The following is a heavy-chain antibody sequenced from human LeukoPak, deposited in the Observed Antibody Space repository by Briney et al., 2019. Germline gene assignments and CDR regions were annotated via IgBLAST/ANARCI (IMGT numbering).Heavy chain of an antibody. V-gene: IGHV4-61*02. J-gene: IGHJ3*02. D-gene: IGHD1-1*01. CDR2: IYTSGST. CDR1: GGSISSGSYY. Sequence: PSETLSLTCTVSGGSISSGSYYWSWIRQPAGKGLEWIGRIYTSGSTNYNPSLKSRVTISVDTSKNQFSLKLSSVTAADTAVYYCARGAGSTTSNDAFDIWGQGTMVTVSS. CDR3: ARGAGSTTSNDAFDI.